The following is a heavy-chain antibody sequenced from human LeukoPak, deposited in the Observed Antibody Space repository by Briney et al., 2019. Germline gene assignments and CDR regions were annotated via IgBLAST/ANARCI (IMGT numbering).Heavy chain of an antibody. Sequence: INHSGSTNYNPSLKSRVTISVDTSKNQFSLKLSSVTAADTAVYYCARALRYSSSSRLDYWGQGTLVTVSS. D-gene: IGHD6-13*01. CDR2: INHSGST. J-gene: IGHJ4*02. CDR3: ARALRYSSSSRLDY. V-gene: IGHV4-34*01.